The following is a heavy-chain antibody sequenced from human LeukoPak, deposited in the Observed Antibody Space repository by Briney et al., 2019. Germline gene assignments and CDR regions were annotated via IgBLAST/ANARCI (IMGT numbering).Heavy chain of an antibody. D-gene: IGHD5-18*01. J-gene: IGHJ6*04. Sequence: GASVKVSCEASGYTFTSYYMHWVRQAPGQGLEWMGIINPSGGSTSYAQKFQGRVTMTRDTSTSTVYMELSSLRSEDTAVYYCARDRGYSYGTGYYYYGMDVWGKGTTVTVSS. CDR1: GYTFTSYY. CDR3: ARDRGYSYGTGYYYYGMDV. CDR2: INPSGGST. V-gene: IGHV1-46*01.